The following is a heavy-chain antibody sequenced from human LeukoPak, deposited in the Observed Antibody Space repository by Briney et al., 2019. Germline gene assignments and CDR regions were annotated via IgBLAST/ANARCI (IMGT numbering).Heavy chain of an antibody. CDR1: GGSFGTYY. D-gene: IGHD4-11*01. Sequence: PSETLSLTCTVSGGSFGTYYWSWIRRPPGKGLEWIGYIYYTGTVIYNPSLMSRVTMSVDTSKNQFSPNVESLTAADTAVYFCARGTTGPQYFDSWGQGTLVTVSS. V-gene: IGHV4-59*01. J-gene: IGHJ4*02. CDR3: ARGTTGPQYFDS. CDR2: IYYTGTV.